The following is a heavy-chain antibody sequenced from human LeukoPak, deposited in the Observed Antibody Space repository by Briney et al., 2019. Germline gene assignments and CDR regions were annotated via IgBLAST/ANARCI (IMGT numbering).Heavy chain of an antibody. J-gene: IGHJ4*02. Sequence: PSETLSLTCAVYGGSFSGYYWSWIRQPPGKGLEWIGEINHSGSTNYNPSLKSRVTISVDTSKNQFSLKLSSVTAADTAVYYCARVPTYYYDSSGYQSPPFDYWGQGTLVTVSS. D-gene: IGHD3-22*01. V-gene: IGHV4-34*01. CDR2: INHSGST. CDR3: ARVPTYYYDSSGYQSPPFDY. CDR1: GGSFSGYY.